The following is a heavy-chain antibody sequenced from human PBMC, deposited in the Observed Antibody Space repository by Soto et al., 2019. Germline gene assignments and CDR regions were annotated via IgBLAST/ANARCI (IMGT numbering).Heavy chain of an antibody. CDR2: ISGSGGST. Sequence: GGSLRLSCAASGFTFSSYAMSWVRQAPGKGLERVSAISGSGGSTYYADSVKGRFTISRDNSKNTLYLQMNSLRAEDTAVYYCATASKYCSSTSCYNYYYMDVWGKGTTVTVSS. V-gene: IGHV3-23*01. CDR3: ATASKYCSSTSCYNYYYMDV. CDR1: GFTFSSYA. D-gene: IGHD2-2*01. J-gene: IGHJ6*03.